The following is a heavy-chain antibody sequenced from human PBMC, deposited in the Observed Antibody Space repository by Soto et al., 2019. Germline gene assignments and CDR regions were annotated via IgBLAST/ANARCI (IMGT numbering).Heavy chain of an antibody. Sequence: PSETLSLTCAVYGGSFSGYYWSWIRQPPGKGLEWIGEINHSGSTNYNPSLKSRVTISVDTSKNQFSLKLSSVTAADTAVYYCARKTSKGSGSYYRNYFDYWGQGTLVTVSS. D-gene: IGHD3-10*01. J-gene: IGHJ4*02. CDR2: INHSGST. CDR3: ARKTSKGSGSYYRNYFDY. CDR1: GGSFSGYY. V-gene: IGHV4-34*01.